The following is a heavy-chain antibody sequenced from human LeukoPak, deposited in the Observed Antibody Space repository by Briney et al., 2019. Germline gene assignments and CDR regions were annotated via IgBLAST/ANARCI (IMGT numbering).Heavy chain of an antibody. V-gene: IGHV1-69*02. CDR2: IIPILGIA. CDR3: ALRYNWNDVLLDY. D-gene: IGHD1-20*01. CDR1: GGTLSSYT. Sequence: SVKVSCKASGGTLSSYTISWVRQAPGQGPEWMGRIIPILGIANYAQKFQGRVTITADKSTSTAYMELSSLRSEDTAVYYCALRYNWNDVLLDYWGQGTLVTVSS. J-gene: IGHJ4*02.